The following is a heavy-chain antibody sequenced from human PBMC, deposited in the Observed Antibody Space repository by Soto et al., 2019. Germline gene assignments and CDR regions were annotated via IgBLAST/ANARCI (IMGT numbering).Heavy chain of an antibody. Sequence: EVQLVESGGGLVKPGGSLRLSCAASGFTFSTNSMNWVRQAPGKGLEWVSSISSGGTYIYYADSVKGRFTISRDNAKNSLYLQMNSLSAEDTAVYYCATVSGNYWGQGTLVTVSS. CDR1: GFTFSTNS. J-gene: IGHJ4*02. CDR2: ISSGGTYI. V-gene: IGHV3-21*01. CDR3: ATVSGNY.